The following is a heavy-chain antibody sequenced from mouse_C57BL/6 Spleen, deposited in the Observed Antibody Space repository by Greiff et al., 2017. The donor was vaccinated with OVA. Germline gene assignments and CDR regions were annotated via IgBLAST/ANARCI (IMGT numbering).Heavy chain of an antibody. CDR1: GYTFTDYY. Sequence: VQLQQSGPVLVKPGASVKMSCKASGYTFTDYYMNWVKQSHGKSLEWIGVINPYNGGTSYNQKFKGKATLTVDKSSSTAYMELNSLTSEDSAVDYCVYDYDGFAYWGQGTLVTVSA. CDR3: VYDYDGFAY. V-gene: IGHV1-19*01. D-gene: IGHD2-4*01. CDR2: INPYNGGT. J-gene: IGHJ3*01.